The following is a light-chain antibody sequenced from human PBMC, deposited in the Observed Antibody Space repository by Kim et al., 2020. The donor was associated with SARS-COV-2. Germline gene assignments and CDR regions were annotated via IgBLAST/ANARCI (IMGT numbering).Light chain of an antibody. Sequence: GQRGTISCSGSSSNVGSNTVNWYQQLPGTAPKLLIYSNNQWPSGVPDRFSGSKSGTSASLAISDLQSEDEADYFCAAWDDSLNGPVFGGGTQLTVL. V-gene: IGLV1-44*01. CDR2: SNN. CDR1: SSNVGSNT. CDR3: AAWDDSLNGPV. J-gene: IGLJ3*02.